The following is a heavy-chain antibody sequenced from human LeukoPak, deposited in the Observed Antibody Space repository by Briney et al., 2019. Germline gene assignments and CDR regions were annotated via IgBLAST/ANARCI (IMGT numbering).Heavy chain of an antibody. CDR1: GFTFSGSA. CDR3: TRPRRDGYNWVGYFDL. D-gene: IGHD5-24*01. Sequence: PGGSLRLSCAASGFTFSGSAMHWVRQASGKGLEWVGRIRSKANSYATAYAASVKGRFTISRDDSKNTAYLQMNSLKTEDTAVYYCTRPRRDGYNWVGYFDLWGRGTLVTVSS. J-gene: IGHJ2*01. CDR2: IRSKANSYAT. V-gene: IGHV3-73*01.